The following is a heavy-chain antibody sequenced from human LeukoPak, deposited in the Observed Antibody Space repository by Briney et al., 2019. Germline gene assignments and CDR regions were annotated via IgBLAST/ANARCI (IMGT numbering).Heavy chain of an antibody. J-gene: IGHJ1*01. CDR3: ARSGSSVAGTRYFHP. D-gene: IGHD6-19*01. CDR1: GYTFSSYG. CDR2: ISGYNGNT. V-gene: IGHV1-18*01. Sequence: ASVKVSCKSSGYTFSSYGISWVRQAPGQGLEWMGWISGYNGNTNYAQKFQDRVTMTTDTSTSTAYMELRSLRSDDTAVYYCARSGSSVAGTRYFHPWGQGTLVTVSS.